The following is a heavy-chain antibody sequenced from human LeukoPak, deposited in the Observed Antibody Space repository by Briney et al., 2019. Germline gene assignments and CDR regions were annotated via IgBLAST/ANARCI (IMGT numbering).Heavy chain of an antibody. CDR2: ISWNSGSI. CDR3: AKDRDYSSSGASVDY. D-gene: IGHD6-6*01. Sequence: PGGSLRLSCAASGFIFDDYAMHWVGQAPGKGLEWVSGISWNSGSIGYADSVKGRFTISRDNAKNSLYLQMNSLRAEDTALYYCAKDRDYSSSGASVDYWGQGTLVTVSS. CDR1: GFIFDDYA. V-gene: IGHV3-9*01. J-gene: IGHJ4*02.